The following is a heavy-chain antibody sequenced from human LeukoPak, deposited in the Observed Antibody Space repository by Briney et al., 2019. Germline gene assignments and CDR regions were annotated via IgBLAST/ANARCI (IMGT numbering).Heavy chain of an antibody. J-gene: IGHJ4*02. V-gene: IGHV3-23*01. CDR2: NTSGGST. CDR3: MKLPTMIIVIDADFEY. D-gene: IGHD2-21*01. CDR1: GFTFRHYD. Sequence: GETLRLSCVASGFTFRHYDMSWVRQAPGKGLEWVSSNTSGGSTYYADSLQGRFTISRDNSKNTLHLQMNNVRAEDTALYYCMKLPTMIIVIDADFEYWGQGAQVTVSS.